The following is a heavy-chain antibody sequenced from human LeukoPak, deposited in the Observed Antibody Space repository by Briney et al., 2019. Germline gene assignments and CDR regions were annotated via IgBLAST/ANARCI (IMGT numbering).Heavy chain of an antibody. J-gene: IGHJ4*02. Sequence: GGSLRLSCAASGFSLNKYWMHWVRQTPGKGLVWVSRINSDGSSTTYADSMKGRFTISRDNAKNTLYLQMNSLRAEDTAVYYCVRDLKGDNYRNFDYWGQGTLVTVSS. D-gene: IGHD2-21*01. V-gene: IGHV3-74*01. CDR3: VRDLKGDNYRNFDY. CDR1: GFSLNKYW. CDR2: INSDGSST.